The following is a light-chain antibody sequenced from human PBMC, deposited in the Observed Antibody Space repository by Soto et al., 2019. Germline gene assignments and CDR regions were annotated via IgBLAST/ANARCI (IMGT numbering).Light chain of an antibody. CDR2: DVS. J-gene: IGLJ1*01. Sequence: QSLLTLPGPVSRSPRPAVTFSCTGNSRCVGGYNYVSWYQQHPGKAPKLMIYDVSYRPSGVSDRFSDSKSGNTASLTISGLQSEDEADYYCDSYTSGSSYVFGTGTKVTVL. V-gene: IGLV2-14*01. CDR3: DSYTSGSSYV. CDR1: SRCVGGYNY.